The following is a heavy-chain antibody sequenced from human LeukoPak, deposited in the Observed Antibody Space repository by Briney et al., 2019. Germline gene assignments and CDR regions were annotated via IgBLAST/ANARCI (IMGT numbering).Heavy chain of an antibody. D-gene: IGHD6-6*01. Sequence: SETLSLTCIVSGGSISSTTYYWGWIRQPPGKRLEWIGSIYYSGNTYYNPSLKSRVTISIDTSKNQFSLNLNSVTAADTAIYYCGRRGSYSSSSRYWFDPWGQGTLVTVSS. CDR3: GRRGSYSSSSRYWFDP. V-gene: IGHV4-39*07. CDR2: IYYSGNT. J-gene: IGHJ5*02. CDR1: GGSISSTTYY.